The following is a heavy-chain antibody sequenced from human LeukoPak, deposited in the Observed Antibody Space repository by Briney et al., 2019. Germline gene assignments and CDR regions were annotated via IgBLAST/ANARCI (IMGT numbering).Heavy chain of an antibody. V-gene: IGHV1-8*01. J-gene: IGHJ3*02. CDR2: MNPNSGNT. Sequence: ASVKVSCKASGYTFTSYDINWVRQATGQGLEWMGWMNPNSGNTGYAQKFQGRVTMTRNTSISTAYMELSSLRSEDTAVYYCARGGTYSSGWFDAFDIWGQGTMVTVSS. D-gene: IGHD6-19*01. CDR3: ARGGTYSSGWFDAFDI. CDR1: GYTFTSYD.